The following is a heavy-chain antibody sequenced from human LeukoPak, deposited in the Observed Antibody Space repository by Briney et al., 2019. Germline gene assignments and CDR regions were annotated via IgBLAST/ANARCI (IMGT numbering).Heavy chain of an antibody. CDR1: GYTFTGYY. V-gene: IGHV1-2*02. CDR2: INPNSGGT. J-gene: IGHJ5*02. Sequence: ASVKVSCKASGYTFTGYYMHWVRQAPGQGLEWMGWINPNSGGTNYAQKFQGRVTMTRDTSISTAYMELSRLRSDDTAVYYCARDDERCSSTSCYARWFDPWGQGTQVTVSS. D-gene: IGHD2-2*01. CDR3: ARDDERCSSTSCYARWFDP.